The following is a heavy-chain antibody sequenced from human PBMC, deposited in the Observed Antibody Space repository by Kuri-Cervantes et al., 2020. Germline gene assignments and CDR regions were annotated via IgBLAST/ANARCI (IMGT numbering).Heavy chain of an antibody. Sequence: SETLSLTCAVYGGSFSGYYWSWIRQPPGKRLEWIGYIYYSGSTNSNPSLNSRVTISVDTSKNQFSLMLTSVTAADTAVYYCARGDYYYYYYIDVWGNGTSVTVSS. J-gene: IGHJ6*03. V-gene: IGHV4-59*01. CDR3: ARGDYYYYYYIDV. CDR1: GGSFSGYY. CDR2: IYYSGST. D-gene: IGHD2-21*02.